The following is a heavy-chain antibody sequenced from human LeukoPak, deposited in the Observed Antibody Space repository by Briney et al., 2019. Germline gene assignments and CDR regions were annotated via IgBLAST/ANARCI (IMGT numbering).Heavy chain of an antibody. V-gene: IGHV3-33*01. J-gene: IGHJ4*02. CDR3: ARTPYSSGWENDY. D-gene: IGHD6-19*01. CDR1: GFTFSSYG. CDR2: IWHDGTKK. Sequence: PGRSLRLSCVASGFTFSSYGMHWVRQAPGKGPEWVALIWHDGTKKYYADSVKGRFTISRDNSKNTLYLQMNSLSPEDTAVYYCARTPYSSGWENDYWGQGTLVTVSS.